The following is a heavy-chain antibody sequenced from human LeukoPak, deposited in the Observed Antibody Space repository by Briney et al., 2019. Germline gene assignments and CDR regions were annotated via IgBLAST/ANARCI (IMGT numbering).Heavy chain of an antibody. D-gene: IGHD6-13*01. J-gene: IGHJ1*01. Sequence: GASVKVSCKASGYTFTGYYMHWVRQAPGQGLEWMGWINPNSGGTNYAQKFQGRVTMTEDTSTDTAYMELSSLRSEDTAVYYCATSGPSPKAGTRYFQHWGQGTLVTVSS. CDR1: GYTFTGYY. CDR3: ATSGPSPKAGTRYFQH. V-gene: IGHV1-2*02. CDR2: INPNSGGT.